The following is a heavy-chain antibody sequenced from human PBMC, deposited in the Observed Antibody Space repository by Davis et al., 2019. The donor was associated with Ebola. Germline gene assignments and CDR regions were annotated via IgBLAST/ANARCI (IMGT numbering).Heavy chain of an antibody. D-gene: IGHD3-3*01. Sequence: SETLSLTCAVYGGSFSGYYWSWIRQPPGKGLEWIGEINHSGSTNYNPSLKSRVTISVDTSKNQFSLKLSSVTAADTAVYYCARGIPLITIFGGPWYYYYMDVWGKGTTVTVSS. CDR1: GGSFSGYY. V-gene: IGHV4-34*01. CDR3: ARGIPLITIFGGPWYYYYMDV. J-gene: IGHJ6*03. CDR2: INHSGST.